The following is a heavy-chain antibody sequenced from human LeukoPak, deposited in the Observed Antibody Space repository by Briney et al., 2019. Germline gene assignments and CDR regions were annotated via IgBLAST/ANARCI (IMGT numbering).Heavy chain of an antibody. CDR3: ARESSGSYFFY. CDR2: IYSGTNT. D-gene: IGHD1-26*01. J-gene: IGHJ4*02. V-gene: IGHV3-66*01. CDR1: GFTVTSNY. Sequence: GGSLRLSCAASGFTVTSNYMSWVRQPPGKGLEWVSVIYSGTNTYYADSVKGRFTISRDNSKNTLYLQMNSLRVEDTAVYYRARESSGSYFFYWGQGTLVTVSS.